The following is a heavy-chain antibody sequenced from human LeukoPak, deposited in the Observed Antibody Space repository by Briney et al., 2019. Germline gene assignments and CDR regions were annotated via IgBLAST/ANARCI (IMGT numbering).Heavy chain of an antibody. J-gene: IGHJ5*02. V-gene: IGHV4-61*01. CDR1: GGSVSSGSYY. Sequence: RTSETLSLTCTVSGGSVSSGSYYWSWIRQPPGKGLEWIGYIYYSGSTNYNPSLKSRVTISVDTSKNQFSLKLSSVTAADTAVYYCARGPTYYYDSSGYPWGQGTLVTVSS. D-gene: IGHD3-22*01. CDR2: IYYSGST. CDR3: ARGPTYYYDSSGYP.